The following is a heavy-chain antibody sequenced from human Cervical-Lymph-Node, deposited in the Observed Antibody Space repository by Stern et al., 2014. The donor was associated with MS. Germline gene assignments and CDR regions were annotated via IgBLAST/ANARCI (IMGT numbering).Heavy chain of an antibody. CDR2: IHSSGTT. Sequence: QVQLQESGPGLVKPSETLSLTCSVSAGSIRTYYWSWIRQPPGKGLEWVWYIHSSGTTTYNPSLNTGVSILEDPAENQFSLKMTSVTAADAAVYYCARGLETATPWDFWGQGTLVTVSS. CDR3: ARGLETATPWDF. V-gene: IGHV4-59*01. J-gene: IGHJ4*02. D-gene: IGHD5-24*01. CDR1: AGSIRTYY.